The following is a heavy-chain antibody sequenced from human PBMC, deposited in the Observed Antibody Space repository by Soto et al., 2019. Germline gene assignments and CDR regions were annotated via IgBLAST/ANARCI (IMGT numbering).Heavy chain of an antibody. CDR1: GFSLSTSGMC. J-gene: IGHJ6*02. V-gene: IGHV2-70*01. CDR2: IDWDDDK. D-gene: IGHD4-4*01. CDR3: ARTPYSNYYYYGMDV. Sequence: SCPTLVNPTQTLTLTCTFSGFSLSTSGMCXSWIRQPPGKALEWLALIDWDDDKYYSTSLKTRLTISKDTSKNQVVLAMTNMDPVDTATYYCARTPYSNYYYYGMDVWGQGTTVTVSS.